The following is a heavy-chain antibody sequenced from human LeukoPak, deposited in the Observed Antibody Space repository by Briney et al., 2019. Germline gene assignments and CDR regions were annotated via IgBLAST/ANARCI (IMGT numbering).Heavy chain of an antibody. CDR1: GYTFTDYY. V-gene: IGHV1-2*02. CDR3: ARGVGNSHYYFYYMDV. Sequence: GASVKVSCKASGYTFTDYYMHWVRQAPGQGLEWMGWINPNGGGTSYAQKFQGRVTMTRDTSISTAYMELSRLRSDDTAVYYCARGVGNSHYYFYYMDVWGKGTTVPVSS. CDR2: INPNGGGT. D-gene: IGHD4-23*01. J-gene: IGHJ6*03.